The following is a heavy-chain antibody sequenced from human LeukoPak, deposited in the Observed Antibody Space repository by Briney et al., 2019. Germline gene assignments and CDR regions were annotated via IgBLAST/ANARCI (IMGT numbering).Heavy chain of an antibody. CDR1: GFTFSSYA. V-gene: IGHV3-23*01. CDR2: ISGSGGST. Sequence: GGSLTLSCAASGFTFSSYAMSWVRQAPGKGLEWVSAISGSGGSTYYADSVKGRFTISRDNSKNTLYLQMNSLRAEDTAVYYCASHYSSSWTTQSRYFDYWGQGTLVTVSS. J-gene: IGHJ4*02. CDR3: ASHYSSSWTTQSRYFDY. D-gene: IGHD6-13*01.